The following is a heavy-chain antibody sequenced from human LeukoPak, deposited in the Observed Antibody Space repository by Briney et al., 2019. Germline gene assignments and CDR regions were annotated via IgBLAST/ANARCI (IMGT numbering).Heavy chain of an antibody. V-gene: IGHV1-69*13. D-gene: IGHD6-19*01. J-gene: IGHJ4*02. Sequence: GASVRVSCKASGGTFSNSTISWVRQAPGQGLEWMGCIIPIFGTADYAQKFQGRVTIIADDFTSTAYMELSSLTSEDTAVYYCARDVASRLAVGGTNLGYWGQGILVTVSS. CDR1: GGTFSNST. CDR2: IIPIFGTA. CDR3: ARDVASRLAVGGTNLGY.